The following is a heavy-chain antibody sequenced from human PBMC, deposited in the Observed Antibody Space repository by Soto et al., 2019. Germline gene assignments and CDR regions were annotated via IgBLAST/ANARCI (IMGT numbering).Heavy chain of an antibody. D-gene: IGHD3-22*01. V-gene: IGHV3-74*01. Sequence: GXSRRLSCAASGFTFSSYWMHWVRQAPGKGLVWVSRINSDGSSTSYADSVKGRFTISRDNAKNTLYLQMNSLRAEDTAVYYCARDIRYDSSGQDYWGQGTLVTVSS. CDR1: GFTFSSYW. CDR3: ARDIRYDSSGQDY. CDR2: INSDGSST. J-gene: IGHJ4*02.